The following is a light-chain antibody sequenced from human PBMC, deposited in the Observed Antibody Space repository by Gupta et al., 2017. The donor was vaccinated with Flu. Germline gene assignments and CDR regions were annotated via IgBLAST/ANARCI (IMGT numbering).Light chain of an antibody. CDR3: QQYYSTLYT. CDR1: QNVLYSSYNKNY. V-gene: IGKV4-1*01. J-gene: IGKJ2*01. Sequence: LRTYFPDSMAVSLGDRVTTNCKSCQNVLYSSYNKNYLAWYQQKPGQPPKLLIYWASTRASGVPDRFSGSGSGTDFTLTISSLQAADVAVYYCQQYYSTLYTFGQGTKLEIK. CDR2: WAS.